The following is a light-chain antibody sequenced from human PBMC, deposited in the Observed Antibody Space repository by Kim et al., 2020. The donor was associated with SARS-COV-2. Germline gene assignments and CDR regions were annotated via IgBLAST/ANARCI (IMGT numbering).Light chain of an antibody. V-gene: IGKV3-11*01. CDR2: DAS. CDR3: QQRSNWPLA. Sequence: LSPGERAPLSCLASQSISTYLAWYQHKPGQAPRLLIYDASTMSTGIPARFSGSGSGTDFILTISSLEPEDFAVYFCQQRSNWPLAFGQGTRLEIK. CDR1: QSISTY. J-gene: IGKJ5*01.